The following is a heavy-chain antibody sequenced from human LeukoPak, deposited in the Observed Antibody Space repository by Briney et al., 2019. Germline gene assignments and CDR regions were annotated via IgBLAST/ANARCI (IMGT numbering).Heavy chain of an antibody. CDR2: ISGGSGSI. D-gene: IGHD4-17*01. V-gene: IGHV3-48*03. CDR3: ARDRDYGDYRPVSFDY. CDR1: GFTFRSYE. Sequence: GGSLRLSCAASGFTFRSYEMNWVRQAPGKGLEWVSFISGGSGSIYYADSVKGRSTISRDNAKNSLYLQMNSLRAEDTAVYYCARDRDYGDYRPVSFDYWGQGTLVTVSS. J-gene: IGHJ4*02.